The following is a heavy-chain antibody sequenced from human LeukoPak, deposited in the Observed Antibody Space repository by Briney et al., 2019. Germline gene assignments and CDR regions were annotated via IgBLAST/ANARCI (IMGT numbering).Heavy chain of an antibody. J-gene: IGHJ6*02. CDR2: INPSGGST. Sequence: ASVTVSCKASGYNFISYYMHWVRQAPGQGLEWMVIINPSGGSTSYAQKFQDRVTMTRDTSTSTVYMELSSLKSEDTAVYYCAREDVVLVDAVRYYYYGMDVWGQGTTVTVSS. CDR3: AREDVVLVDAVRYYYYGMDV. CDR1: GYNFISYY. V-gene: IGHV1-46*01. D-gene: IGHD2-8*01.